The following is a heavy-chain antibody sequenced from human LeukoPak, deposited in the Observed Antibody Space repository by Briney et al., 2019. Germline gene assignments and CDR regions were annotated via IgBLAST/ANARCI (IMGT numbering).Heavy chain of an antibody. CDR1: GHTYSQAW. D-gene: IGHD3/OR15-3a*01. CDR2: MKSRGSGGTT. CDR3: AWDWTYYFDMAV. J-gene: IGHJ6*04. V-gene: IGHV3-15*01. Sequence: LRLFCDGSGHTYSQAWLHCAPDARGKGLECVGRMKSRGSGGTTDYAAPVKGRFTISRDDSKNTLFLQMSSLQAEDTAVYYCAWDWTYYFDMAVWGKGTTVTVSS.